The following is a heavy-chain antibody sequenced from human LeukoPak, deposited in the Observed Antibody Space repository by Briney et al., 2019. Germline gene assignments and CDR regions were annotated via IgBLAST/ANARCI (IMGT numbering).Heavy chain of an antibody. V-gene: IGHV3-23*01. Sequence: GGSLRLSCAASGFSFSTFAMNWVRQVPGKGLEWVSGISGRGGDTYDAESVRGRFTISRDDSKNTPYLQMTSLRAEDTAIYYCAKDRGFTLRDGGMLDYWGLGTLVTVSS. CDR1: GFSFSTFA. D-gene: IGHD5-24*01. CDR3: AKDRGFTLRDGGMLDY. CDR2: ISGRGGDT. J-gene: IGHJ4*02.